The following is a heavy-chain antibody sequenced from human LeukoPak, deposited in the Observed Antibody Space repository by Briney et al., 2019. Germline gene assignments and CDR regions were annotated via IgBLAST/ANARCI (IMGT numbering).Heavy chain of an antibody. CDR3: GRVRTGNTGSPEYFED. V-gene: IGHV4-59*01. CDR2: LFYSGNT. Sequence: SETLSLTCSVSGGSISSYYWSWIRQPPGKGLEWIGYLFYSGNTNSNPSLKSRVTILADTSKNQFSLRLDSVTAADTAVYFCGRVRTGNTGSPEYFEDWGQGTLVTVSS. J-gene: IGHJ1*01. D-gene: IGHD5-12*01. CDR1: GGSISSYY.